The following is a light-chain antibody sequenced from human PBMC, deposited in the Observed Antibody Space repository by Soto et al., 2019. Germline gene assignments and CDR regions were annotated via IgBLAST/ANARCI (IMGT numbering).Light chain of an antibody. CDR3: QSYDTINVV. J-gene: IGLJ3*02. CDR1: GGSIASNY. V-gene: IGLV6-57*04. CDR2: KDD. Sequence: NVMLTQPHSVSESPGKTVTISCTRSGGSIASNYVQWYQQRPGSAPTTVIYKDDQRPSGVPDRFSGSIDSSSNSAFLTISGLKSEDEAAYYCQSYDTINVVFGGGTQLTVL.